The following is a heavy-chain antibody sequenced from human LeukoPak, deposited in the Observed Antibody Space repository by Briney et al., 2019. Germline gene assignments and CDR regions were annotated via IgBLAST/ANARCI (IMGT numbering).Heavy chain of an antibody. CDR3: ARSLGPVYYYGMDV. J-gene: IGHJ6*02. CDR2: FDPEDGET. CDR1: GYTLTELS. Sequence: ASVKVSCKVSGYTLTELSMHWVRQAPGKGLEWMGGFDPEDGETIYAQKFQGRVTITADESTSTAYMELSSLRSEDTAVYYCARSLGPVYYYGMDVWGQGTTVTVSS. V-gene: IGHV1-24*01.